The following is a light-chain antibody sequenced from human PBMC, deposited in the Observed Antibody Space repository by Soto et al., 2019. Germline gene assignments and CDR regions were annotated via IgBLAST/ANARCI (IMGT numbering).Light chain of an antibody. V-gene: IGKV1-9*01. CDR3: QQLNSCPRT. J-gene: IGKJ1*01. CDR1: QGISSY. CDR2: AAS. Sequence: TQLTQSPSSLSASVGDRVTIPCRASQGISSYLAWYQQKPGKAPKLLIYAASTLQSGVPSRFSGSGSGTDFTLTISSLQLEDFAAYYCQQLNSCPRTFGQGTKVDIK.